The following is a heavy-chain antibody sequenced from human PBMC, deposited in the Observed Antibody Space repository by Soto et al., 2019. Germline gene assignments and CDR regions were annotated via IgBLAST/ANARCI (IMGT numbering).Heavy chain of an antibody. J-gene: IGHJ4*02. Sequence: QVPLVESGGGVVQPGRSLRLSCAASGFTFSSYGTHWVRQAPGTGLEWVAVVWYDGSNKYYEDSVKGRFTIARDNSENTLYLQMTSLRAEDTDVYYCARDGVGSTTLDYWRQGTMVTVAS. D-gene: IGHD1-26*01. CDR2: VWYDGSNK. CDR3: ARDGVGSTTLDY. CDR1: GFTFSSYG. V-gene: IGHV3-33*01.